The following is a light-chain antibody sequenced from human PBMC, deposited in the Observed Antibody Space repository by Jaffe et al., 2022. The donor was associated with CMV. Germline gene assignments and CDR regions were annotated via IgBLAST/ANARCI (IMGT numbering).Light chain of an antibody. Sequence: DIQMTQSPSSLSASIGDRVTITCRASQSISTYLNWYQQRPGEAPKLLIYAASSLQRGVPSRFSGSGSGAYFTLTINSLQPEDFATYYCQQSYSTPPTFGQGTKVEI. J-gene: IGKJ1*01. CDR3: QQSYSTPPT. CDR1: QSISTY. V-gene: IGKV1-39*01. CDR2: AAS.